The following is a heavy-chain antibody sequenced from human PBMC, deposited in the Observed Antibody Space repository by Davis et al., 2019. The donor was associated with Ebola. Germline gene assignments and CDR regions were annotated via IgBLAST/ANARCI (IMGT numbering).Heavy chain of an antibody. CDR3: ARRSGYYYDSSGYYNDY. Sequence: GESLKISCKGSGYSFTSYWISWVRQMPGKGLEWMGRIDPSDSYTNYSPSFQGHVTISADKSISTAYLQWSSLKASDTAMYYCARRSGYYYDSSGYYNDYWGQGTLVTVSS. V-gene: IGHV5-10-1*01. J-gene: IGHJ4*02. CDR1: GYSFTSYW. D-gene: IGHD3-22*01. CDR2: IDPSDSYT.